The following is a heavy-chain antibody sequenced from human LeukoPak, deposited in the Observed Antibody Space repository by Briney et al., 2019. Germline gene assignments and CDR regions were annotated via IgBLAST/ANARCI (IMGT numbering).Heavy chain of an antibody. CDR1: GGSISSGGYY. V-gene: IGHV4-31*03. J-gene: IGHJ4*02. CDR2: IYYSGST. D-gene: IGHD3-16*01. CDR3: ARDGGLKFDY. Sequence: SETLSLTCTVSGGSISSGGYYWSWIRQHPGKGLEWIGYIYYSGSTYYNPSLKSRVTISVDTSKNQFSLKLSSVTAADTAVYYCARDGGLKFDYWGQGTLVTVSS.